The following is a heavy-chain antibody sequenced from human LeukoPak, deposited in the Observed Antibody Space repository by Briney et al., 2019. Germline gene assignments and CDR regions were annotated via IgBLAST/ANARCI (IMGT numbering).Heavy chain of an antibody. Sequence: SETLSLTCTVPGGAISSYYWSWIRQPAGKGLEWIGRIYASGSTNYNSSLKSRVTISVDTSKNQFSLRLTSVTAADTAVYYCASVRHDPLEYYYYIDVWGKGTTVTVSS. D-gene: IGHD2/OR15-2a*01. CDR1: GGAISSYY. V-gene: IGHV4-4*07. J-gene: IGHJ6*03. CDR3: ASVRHDPLEYYYYIDV. CDR2: IYASGST.